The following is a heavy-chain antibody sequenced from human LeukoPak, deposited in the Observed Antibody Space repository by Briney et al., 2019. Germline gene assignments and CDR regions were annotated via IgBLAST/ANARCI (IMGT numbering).Heavy chain of an antibody. Sequence: GGSLRLSCAASGSTFSSYAIYWVRQAPGKGLEWVSGISGSDGITYFADPVKGRFTISRDNSKNTVYLQMNSLRVEDTAVYYCAKTTTGYSSGRYPGWPVDYWGQGTLVTVSS. J-gene: IGHJ4*02. V-gene: IGHV3-23*01. D-gene: IGHD6-19*01. CDR3: AKTTTGYSSGRYPGWPVDY. CDR1: GSTFSSYA. CDR2: ISGSDGIT.